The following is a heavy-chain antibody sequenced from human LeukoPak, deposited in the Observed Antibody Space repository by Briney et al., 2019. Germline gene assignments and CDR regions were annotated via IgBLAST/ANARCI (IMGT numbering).Heavy chain of an antibody. CDR1: GGSISSSSYY. CDR2: IYYSGST. J-gene: IGHJ4*02. V-gene: IGHV4-39*01. D-gene: IGHD6-19*01. Sequence: SETLSLTCTVSGGSISSSSYYWGWIRQPPGKGLEWIGSIYYSGSTYYNPSLKSRVTISVDTSKNQFSLKLSSVIAADTAVYYCARRQAQWLARDYWGQGTLVTVSS. CDR3: ARRQAQWLARDY.